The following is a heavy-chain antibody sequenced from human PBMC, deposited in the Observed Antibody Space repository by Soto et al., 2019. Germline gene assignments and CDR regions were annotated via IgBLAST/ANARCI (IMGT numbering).Heavy chain of an antibody. D-gene: IGHD6-6*01. CDR3: AREVVETSSLWLDP. V-gene: IGHV1-8*01. CDR2: MNTNTNTT. J-gene: IGHJ5*02. Sequence: ASLKVSCKTSGYTFTNNDINRVRQAPGQGLEWIGWMNTNTNTTDSAEVFEGRVSLTWDTSISTAYMQLNSLKIDDTAVYYCAREVVETSSLWLDPWGQGTLVIVSS. CDR1: GYTFTNND.